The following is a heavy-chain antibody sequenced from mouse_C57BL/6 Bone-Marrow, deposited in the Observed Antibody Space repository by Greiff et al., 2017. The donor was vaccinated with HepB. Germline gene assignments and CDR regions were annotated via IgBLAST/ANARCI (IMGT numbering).Heavy chain of an antibody. CDR1: GFTFSDYG. D-gene: IGHD1-1*01. J-gene: IGHJ1*03. Sequence: EVKLVESGGGLVKPGGSLKLSCAASGFTFSDYGMHWVRQAPEKGLEWVAYISSGSSTIYYADTVKGRFTISKDNAKNTLFLQMTSLRSEDTAMYYCARAPYGSSYSYFDVCDTGTTVTVTS. CDR2: ISSGSSTI. V-gene: IGHV5-17*01. CDR3: ARAPYGSSYSYFDV.